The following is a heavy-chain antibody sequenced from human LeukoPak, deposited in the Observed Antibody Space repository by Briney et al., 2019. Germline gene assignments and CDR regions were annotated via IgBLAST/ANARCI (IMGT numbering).Heavy chain of an antibody. CDR1: GYSFTGHY. D-gene: IGHD1-26*01. CDR3: AREVGATMSHFDS. V-gene: IGHV1-2*02. CDR2: INPSSGGT. Sequence: RRASVKVSCKASGYSFTGHYMHWVRQAPGQGLEWMGWINPSSGGTRYAQKFQARVTMTRDTSISTAYMELSRLRSDDTAVYYCAREVGATMSHFDSWGQGTLVTVSS. J-gene: IGHJ4*02.